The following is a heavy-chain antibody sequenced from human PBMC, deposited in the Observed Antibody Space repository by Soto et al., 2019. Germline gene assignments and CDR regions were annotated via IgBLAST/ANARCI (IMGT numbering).Heavy chain of an antibody. CDR3: AKGSSSGWTRDGMDV. V-gene: IGHV3-23*01. D-gene: IGHD6-19*01. CDR1: GFTFRSYA. Sequence: EVQLLESGGGMAQPGGSLRLSCVASGFTFRSYAINWVRQAPGKGLEWVSSISGSGGGLNYADSVKGRFTISRDNSNNTVFLQMSCLRGGDTDVYNCAKGSSSGWTRDGMDVWGQGTTVFVPS. CDR2: ISGSGGGL. J-gene: IGHJ6*02.